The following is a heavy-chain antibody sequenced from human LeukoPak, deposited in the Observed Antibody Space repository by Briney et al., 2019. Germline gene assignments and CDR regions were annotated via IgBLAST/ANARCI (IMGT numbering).Heavy chain of an antibody. CDR2: INHSGST. CDR3: ARGVAVAGIDY. D-gene: IGHD6-19*01. J-gene: IGHJ4*02. V-gene: IGHV4-34*01. CDR1: GGSFSGYY. Sequence: SETLSLTCAVYGGSFSGYYWSWIRQPPGKGLEWIGEINHSGSTNYNPSLKSRVTISVDTSKNQFSLKLSSVTAADTAVHYCARGVAVAGIDYWGQGTLVTVSS.